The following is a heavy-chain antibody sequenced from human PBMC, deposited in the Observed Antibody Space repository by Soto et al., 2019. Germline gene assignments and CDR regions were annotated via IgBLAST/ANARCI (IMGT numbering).Heavy chain of an antibody. Sequence: QVQLVQSGAEVKKPGSSVKVSCKASGGTFSSYAISWVRQAPGQGLEWMGGIIPIFGTANYAQKFQGRVTITADESXXTADMELRSLRSEDTAVDYWARVHPPWEMPETVAYWGQGTLVTVSS. V-gene: IGHV1-69*12. D-gene: IGHD1-26*01. CDR3: ARVHPPWEMPETVAY. CDR2: IIPIFGTA. J-gene: IGHJ4*02. CDR1: GGTFSSYA.